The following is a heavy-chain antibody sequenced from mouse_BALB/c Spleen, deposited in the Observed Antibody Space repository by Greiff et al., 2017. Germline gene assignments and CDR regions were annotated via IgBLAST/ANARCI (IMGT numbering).Heavy chain of an antibody. J-gene: IGHJ4*01. CDR1: GFTFSSYA. Sequence: EVQGVESGGGLVKPGGSLKLSCAASGFTFSSYAMSWVRQTPEKRLEWVATISSGGSYTYYPDSVKGRFTISRDNAKNTLYLQMSSLRSEDTAMYYCARQGYAMDYWGQGTSVTVSS. CDR2: ISSGGSYT. CDR3: ARQGYAMDY. V-gene: IGHV5-9-3*01.